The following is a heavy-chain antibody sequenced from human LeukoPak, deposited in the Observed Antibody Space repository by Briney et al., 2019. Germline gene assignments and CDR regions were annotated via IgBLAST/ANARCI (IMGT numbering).Heavy chain of an antibody. V-gene: IGHV4-61*02. CDR3: ARERAVGYSSGWLRRGNNWFDP. J-gene: IGHJ5*02. CDR2: IYTSGST. D-gene: IGHD6-19*01. CDR1: GGSISSGSYY. Sequence: SQTLSLTCTVSGGSISSGSYYWSWIRQPAGKGLEWIGRIYTSGSTNYNPSLKSRVTISVDTSKNQFSLKLSSVTAADTAVYYCARERAVGYSSGWLRRGNNWFDPWGQGTLSPSPQ.